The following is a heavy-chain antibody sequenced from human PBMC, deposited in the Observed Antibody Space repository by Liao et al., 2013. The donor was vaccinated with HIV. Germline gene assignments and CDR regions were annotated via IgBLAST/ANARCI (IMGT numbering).Heavy chain of an antibody. Sequence: QMQLQESGPGLVKPSETLSLTCTVSGDSISNYYWSWIRQPAGKGLEWIGRIYTSGSTNYNPSLKSRLTMSVDTSKNQFSLKLSSVTAADTAMYYCAREGGTYCGGDCYLGPWGQGTLVTVSS. CDR3: AREGGTYCGGDCYLGP. V-gene: IGHV4-4*07. J-gene: IGHJ5*02. CDR1: GDSISNYY. D-gene: IGHD2-21*01. CDR2: IYTSGST.